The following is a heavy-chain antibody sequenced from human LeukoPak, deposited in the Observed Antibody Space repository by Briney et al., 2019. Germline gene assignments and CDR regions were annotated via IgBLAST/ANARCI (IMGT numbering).Heavy chain of an antibody. V-gene: IGHV4-61*02. CDR1: GGSISSGSYY. CDR2: IYTSGST. CDR3: ARDRGTWNDDGFDY. J-gene: IGHJ4*02. Sequence: TPSQTLSLTCTVSGGSISSGSYYWSWIRQPAGKGLEWIGRIYTSGSTNYNPSLKSRVTISVDTSKNQFSLKLSSVTAADTAVYYCARDRGTWNDDGFDYWGQGTLVTVSS. D-gene: IGHD1-1*01.